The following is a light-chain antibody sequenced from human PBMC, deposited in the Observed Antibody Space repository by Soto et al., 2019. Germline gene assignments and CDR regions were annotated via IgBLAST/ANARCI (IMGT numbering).Light chain of an antibody. J-gene: IGKJ1*01. V-gene: IGKV3-11*01. CDR1: QSVSSY. Sequence: EIVLTQSPATLSLSPGERATLSCRASQSVSSYLDWYQQKPGQAPRLLIYDASNRATGIPARFSGSGSGTDFTLTISSLEPEDFAVYYCQQRSNWPPTFGQGTKGEIK. CDR3: QQRSNWPPT. CDR2: DAS.